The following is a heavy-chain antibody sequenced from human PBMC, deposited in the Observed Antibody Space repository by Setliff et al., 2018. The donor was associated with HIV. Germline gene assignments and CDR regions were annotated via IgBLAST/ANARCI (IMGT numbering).Heavy chain of an antibody. D-gene: IGHD3-9*01. CDR2: IYYSGST. Sequence: SETLSLTCAVSGGAITNSRHYWVWIRQPPGKGLEWIGSIYYSGSTYYNPSLKSRVTISVDTSENQFSLKLSSVTAADTAVYYCATRNTLRYFEWLNYYYYYMDVWGKGTTVTVSS. V-gene: IGHV4-39*01. CDR1: GGAITNSRHY. J-gene: IGHJ6*03. CDR3: ATRNTLRYFEWLNYYYYYMDV.